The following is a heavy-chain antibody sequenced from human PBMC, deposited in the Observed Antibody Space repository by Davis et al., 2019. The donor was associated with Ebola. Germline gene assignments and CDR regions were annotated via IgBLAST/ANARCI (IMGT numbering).Heavy chain of an antibody. CDR3: ASGLVRGESYWYFDL. Sequence: ASVKVSCKASSYTFTSYGISWVRQAPGQGLEWMGWISASNGNTNYAQKFQGRVTITADESTSTAYMELSSLRSEDTAVYYCASGLVRGESYWYFDLWGRGTLVTVSS. CDR2: ISASNGNT. J-gene: IGHJ2*01. D-gene: IGHD6-6*01. V-gene: IGHV1-18*01. CDR1: SYTFTSYG.